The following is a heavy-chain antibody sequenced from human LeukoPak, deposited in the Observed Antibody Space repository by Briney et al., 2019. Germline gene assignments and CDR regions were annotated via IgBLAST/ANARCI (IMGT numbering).Heavy chain of an antibody. D-gene: IGHD5-18*01. CDR1: EYTFTAYY. CDR2: IDPNNGRT. CDR3: ARDRCGYALGCRGRDY. J-gene: IGHJ4*02. V-gene: IGHV1-2*02. Sequence: ASVKVSCKASEYTFTAYYIHWVRQAPGQGLEWMGWIDPNNGRTNYAQKFQGRVTMTRDTSISTAYMDLSGLTSDDTAVYYCARDRCGYALGCRGRDYWGQGTQVTASS.